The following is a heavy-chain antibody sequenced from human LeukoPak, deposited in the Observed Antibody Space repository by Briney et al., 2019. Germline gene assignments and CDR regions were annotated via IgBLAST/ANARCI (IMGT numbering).Heavy chain of an antibody. CDR1: GGSISTYY. CDR3: ARSAYGDHFDY. J-gene: IGHJ4*02. V-gene: IGHV4-59*01. CDR2: IYYSGGT. Sequence: SETLSLTCTVSGGSISTYYWSWIRQPPGKGLEWIGYIYYSGGTNYNPSLRTRVTISIDTSKNQFSLNLSSVTAADTAMYYCARSAYGDHFDYWGQGTLVTVSS. D-gene: IGHD4-17*01.